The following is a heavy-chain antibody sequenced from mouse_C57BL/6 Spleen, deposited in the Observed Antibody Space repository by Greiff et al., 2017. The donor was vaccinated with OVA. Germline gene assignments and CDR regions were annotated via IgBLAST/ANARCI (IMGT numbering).Heavy chain of an antibody. V-gene: IGHV1-22*01. CDR2: INPNNGGT. Sequence: EVQLQQSGPELVKPGASVKLSCKASGYTFTDYYMHWVQQSPGPSLAWIGYINPNNGGTSYNQKFKGKATLTVNKSSSTAYMELRSLTSEDSAVDYCARWEGITTVVATDYAMDYWGQGTSVTVSS. D-gene: IGHD1-1*01. CDR1: GYTFTDYY. CDR3: ARWEGITTVVATDYAMDY. J-gene: IGHJ4*01.